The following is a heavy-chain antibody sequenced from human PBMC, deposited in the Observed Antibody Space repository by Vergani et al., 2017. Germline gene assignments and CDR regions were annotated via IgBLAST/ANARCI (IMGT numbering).Heavy chain of an antibody. V-gene: IGHV5-51*01. CDR3: ARPRGLGTKDDAFDI. CDR1: GYIFTIYR. CDR2: IYPGDSDT. D-gene: IGHD7-27*01. Sequence: EVQLVQSGAEVKKPGESLKISCEGSGYIFTIYRIAWVRQMPGKGLELMGIIYPGDSDTSYSPSFQGQVTISADKSISPAYLQWSSRKASDTAMYYCARPRGLGTKDDAFDIWGQGTMVTVSS. J-gene: IGHJ3*02.